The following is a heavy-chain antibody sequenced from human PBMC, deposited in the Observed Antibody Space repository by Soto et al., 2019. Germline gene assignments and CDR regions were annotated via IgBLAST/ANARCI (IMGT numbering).Heavy chain of an antibody. CDR1: GFTFSSYW. J-gene: IGHJ6*03. Sequence: EVQLVESGGGLVQPGGSLRLSCAASGFTFSSYWMHWVRQAPGKGLVWVSRINSDGSSTSYADSVKGRFTISRDNAKNTLYLQMNSLRAEDTAVYYCARDYCSGGSCYYYYMDVWGKGTTVTVSS. D-gene: IGHD2-15*01. CDR3: ARDYCSGGSCYYYYMDV. CDR2: INSDGSST. V-gene: IGHV3-74*01.